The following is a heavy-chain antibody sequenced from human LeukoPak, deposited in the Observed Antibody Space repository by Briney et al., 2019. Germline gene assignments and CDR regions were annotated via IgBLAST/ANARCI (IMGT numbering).Heavy chain of an antibody. V-gene: IGHV4-4*07. CDR1: GGPISSYY. CDR2: IYTSGST. D-gene: IGHD6-13*01. Sequence: SETLSLTCTVSGGPISSYYWSWIRQPAGKGLEWIGRIYTSGSTNYNPSLKSRVTMSVDTSKNQFSLKLSSVTAADTAVYYCARDKSSSWYSYYYYYMDVWGKGTTVTVSS. CDR3: ARDKSSSWYSYYYYYMDV. J-gene: IGHJ6*03.